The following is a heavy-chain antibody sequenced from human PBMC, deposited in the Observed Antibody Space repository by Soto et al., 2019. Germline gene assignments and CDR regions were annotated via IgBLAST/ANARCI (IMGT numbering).Heavy chain of an antibody. CDR3: ARDLSIVSLYYYYGMDV. Sequence: QTLSLTCAISGDSVASHSADWNWIRPSTSRGLEWLGRTYYRSKWYNDYAVSVNSRITINPDTSKNQFSLQLNSVPPEDTAVSSCARDLSIVSLYYYYGMDVWGQRTTV. V-gene: IGHV6-1*01. CDR1: GDSVASHSAD. D-gene: IGHD1-26*01. J-gene: IGHJ6*02. CDR2: TYYRSKWYN.